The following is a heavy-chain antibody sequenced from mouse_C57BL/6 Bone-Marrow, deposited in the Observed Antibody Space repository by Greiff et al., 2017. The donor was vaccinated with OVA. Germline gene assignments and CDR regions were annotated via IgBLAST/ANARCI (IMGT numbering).Heavy chain of an antibody. CDR1: GYTFTSYW. J-gene: IGHJ2*01. D-gene: IGHD2-10*01. CDR2: IYPGSGST. CDR3: ARKDSYQGVYFDY. Sequence: VQLQQSGPELVKPGASVKMSCKASGYTFTSYWITWVKQRPGQGLEWIGDIYPGSGSTNYNEKFKSKATLTVDTSSSTAYMQLSSLTSEDSAVYYCARKDSYQGVYFDYWGQGTTLTVSS. V-gene: IGHV1-55*01.